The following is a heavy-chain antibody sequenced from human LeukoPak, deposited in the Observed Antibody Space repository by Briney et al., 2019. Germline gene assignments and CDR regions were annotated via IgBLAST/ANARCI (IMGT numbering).Heavy chain of an antibody. CDR3: ARGRSGWYHNFDY. CDR1: GGSISSNSYY. CDR2: IYYSGST. V-gene: IGHV4-39*01. J-gene: IGHJ4*02. D-gene: IGHD6-19*01. Sequence: SETLSLTCTVSGGSISSNSYYWGWIRQPPGKGLQWIGSIYYSGSTYCNPSLKSRVTISVDTSKNQFSLKLSSVTAADTAVYYCARGRSGWYHNFDYWGQGTLVTVSS.